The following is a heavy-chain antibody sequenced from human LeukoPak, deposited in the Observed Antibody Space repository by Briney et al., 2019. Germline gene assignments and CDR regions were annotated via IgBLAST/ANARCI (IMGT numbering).Heavy chain of an antibody. CDR2: MSSSGSTI. V-gene: IGHV3-48*03. CDR3: ARDGTPQYGSGWLFFDY. Sequence: GGSLRLSCVASGFTFSSYEMNWVRQAPGKGLEWVSYMSSSGSTIHYADSAKGRFTISRDNAKNSLFLEMNSLRAEDTAVYYCARDGTPQYGSGWLFFDYWGQGTLVTVSS. D-gene: IGHD6-19*01. CDR1: GFTFSSYE. J-gene: IGHJ4*02.